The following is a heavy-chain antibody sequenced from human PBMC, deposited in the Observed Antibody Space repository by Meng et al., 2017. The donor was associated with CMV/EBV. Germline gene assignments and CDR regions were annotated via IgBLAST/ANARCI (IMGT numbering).Heavy chain of an antibody. CDR1: GFSFGNYA. Sequence: CAASGFSFGNYAMSWVRQAPGKGLEWVSTITGSGDGTYYADSVKGRFTISRDTSRNTLSLQMNSLRADDTAIYYCAKGRGLGASASNYWGQGTLVTVSS. CDR3: AKGRGLGASASNY. CDR2: ITGSGDGT. D-gene: IGHD1-26*01. V-gene: IGHV3-23*01. J-gene: IGHJ4*02.